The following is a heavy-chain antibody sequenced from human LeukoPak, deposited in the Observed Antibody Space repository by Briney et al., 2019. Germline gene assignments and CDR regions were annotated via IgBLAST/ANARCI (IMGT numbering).Heavy chain of an antibody. CDR3: ARETYLAIAADAFDI. J-gene: IGHJ3*02. D-gene: IGHD6-13*01. CDR1: GGSISSGSYY. V-gene: IGHV4-61*02. Sequence: PSETLSLTCTVSGGSISSGSYYWSWIRQPAGKGLEWIGRIYTSGSTNYNPSLKSRVTISVDPSKNQFSLKLSSVTAADTAVYYCARETYLAIAADAFDIWGQGTMVTVSS. CDR2: IYTSGST.